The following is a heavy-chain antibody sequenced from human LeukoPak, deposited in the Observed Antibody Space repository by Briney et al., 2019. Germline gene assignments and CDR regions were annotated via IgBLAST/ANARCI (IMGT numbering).Heavy chain of an antibody. CDR3: ARDGPAQMVDLDY. V-gene: IGHV1-2*02. D-gene: IGHD3-10*01. CDR1: GYTFSGTGWY. Sequence: GASVKVSCKSSGYTFSGTGWYLYWLRQAPGQGLECMGWIHPNNGDTAYAQQFEGSVAMTRDTSISTAYKELRRLRPDDTAVYFCARDGPAQMVDLDYWGQGTLVTVSS. J-gene: IGHJ4*02. CDR2: IHPNNGDT.